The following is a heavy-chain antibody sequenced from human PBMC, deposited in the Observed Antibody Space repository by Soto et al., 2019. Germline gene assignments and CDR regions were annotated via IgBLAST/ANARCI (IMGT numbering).Heavy chain of an antibody. CDR3: ARVPYSSGWYYFDY. CDR2: IYYSGST. V-gene: IGHV4-59*01. CDR1: GGSISSYY. D-gene: IGHD6-19*01. J-gene: IGHJ4*02. Sequence: SETLSLTCTVSGGSISSYYWSWIRQPPGKGLEWIGYIYYSGSTNYNPSLKSRVTISVDTSKNQFSLKLSSVTAADTAVYYCARVPYSSGWYYFDYWGQGTLVTVSS.